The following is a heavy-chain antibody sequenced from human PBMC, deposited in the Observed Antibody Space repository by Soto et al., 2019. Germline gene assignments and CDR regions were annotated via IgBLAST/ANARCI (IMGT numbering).Heavy chain of an antibody. CDR3: ARQRGNYFDY. CDR1: GDSISTFY. CDR2: IYYTGST. J-gene: IGHJ4*02. V-gene: IGHV4-59*01. D-gene: IGHD3-10*01. Sequence: SETLSLTCTVSGDSISTFYWSWIRQPPGKGLEWIGYIYYTGSTNYNPSLKSRVTMSVDTSKKQFSLKPSSVTAADTAVYYCARQRGNYFDYWGQGTLVTVSS.